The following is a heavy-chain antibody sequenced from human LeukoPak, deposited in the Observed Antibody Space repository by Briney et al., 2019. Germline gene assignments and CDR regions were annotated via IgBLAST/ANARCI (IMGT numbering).Heavy chain of an antibody. D-gene: IGHD3-10*01. CDR3: AKTRSGFGELAFDY. Sequence: GGSLRLSCAASGFTFSSYSMNWVRQAPGKGLEWVSYISSSSSTIYYADSVKGRFTISRDNSKNTLYLQMNSLRAEDTAVYYCAKTRSGFGELAFDYWGQGTLVTVSS. V-gene: IGHV3-48*01. J-gene: IGHJ4*02. CDR2: ISSSSSTI. CDR1: GFTFSSYS.